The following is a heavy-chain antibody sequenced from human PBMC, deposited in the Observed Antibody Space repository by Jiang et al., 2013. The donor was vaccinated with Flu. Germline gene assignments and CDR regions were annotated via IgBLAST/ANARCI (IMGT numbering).Heavy chain of an antibody. D-gene: IGHD6-13*01. CDR2: ISSSSSYT. Sequence: VQLLESGGGLVKPGGSLRLSCAASGFTFSDYYMSWIRQAPGKGLEWVSYISSSSSYTNYADSVKGRFTISRDNAKNSLYLQMNSLRAEDTAVYYCARSIAAAGTVGWFDPWGQGTLVTVSS. CDR1: GFTFSDYY. V-gene: IGHV3-11*03. J-gene: IGHJ5*02. CDR3: ARSIAAAGTVGWFDP.